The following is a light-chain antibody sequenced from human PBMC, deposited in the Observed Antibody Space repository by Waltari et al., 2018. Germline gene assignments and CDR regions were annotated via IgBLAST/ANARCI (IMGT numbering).Light chain of an antibody. CDR2: YAN. CDR3: QQGNSYPFT. V-gene: IGKV1-13*02. CDR1: QGISSY. J-gene: IGKJ3*01. Sequence: IQMSQSPSSLSASVGDRVTITCRASQGISSYLNWYQQKPGKAPKLLIYYANSLASGVPSRFSGSGSGTDFTLTNTSLQPEDFATYYCQQGNSYPFTFGPGTKLDIK.